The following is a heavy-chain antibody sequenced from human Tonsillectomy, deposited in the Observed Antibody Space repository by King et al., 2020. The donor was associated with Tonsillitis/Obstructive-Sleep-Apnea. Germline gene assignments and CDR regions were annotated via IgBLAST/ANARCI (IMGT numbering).Heavy chain of an antibody. V-gene: IGHV3-48*03. J-gene: IGHJ6*02. CDR1: GFTFSSYE. CDR2: ISSSGSTI. D-gene: IGHD3-10*01. Sequence: VQLVESGGGLVQPGGSLRLSCAASGFTFSSYEMNWVRQAPGKGLEWVSYISSSGSTIYYADSVKGRFTISRDNAKNSLYMQMNSLRAADTAIYYCAGVRVVRGVPGYYYRMDVWGQGTTVTVSS. CDR3: AGVRVVRGVPGYYYRMDV.